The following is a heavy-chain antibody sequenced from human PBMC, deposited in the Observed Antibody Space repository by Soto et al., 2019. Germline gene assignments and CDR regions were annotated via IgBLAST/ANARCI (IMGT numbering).Heavy chain of an antibody. CDR3: AKDRGSGWLHGGDY. Sequence: QVQLVESGGGVVQPGRSLRPSCAASGFTFSNYGMHWVRQAPGKGLEWVAVISFDGSNTYYADSVKGRFTISRDNSKNTLYLQMNSLRAEDTAVFYCAKDRGSGWLHGGDYWGQGTLVTVSS. CDR1: GFTFSNYG. D-gene: IGHD6-19*01. J-gene: IGHJ4*02. V-gene: IGHV3-30*18. CDR2: ISFDGSNT.